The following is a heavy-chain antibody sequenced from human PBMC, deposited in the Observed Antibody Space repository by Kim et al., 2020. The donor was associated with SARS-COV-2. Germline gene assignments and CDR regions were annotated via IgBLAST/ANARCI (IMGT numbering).Heavy chain of an antibody. V-gene: IGHV3-30*18. D-gene: IGHD1-26*01. CDR3: TKVGRVWELLGALDN. J-gene: IGHJ4*02. CDR1: GFTFSTFG. Sequence: GGSLRLSCAASGFTFSTFGMHWVRQAPGKGLDWVAVVSYYGSGKYYADSVKGRFTISRDNSKNTLDLQMDSLRVEDTGVYYCTKVGRVWELLGALDNWGQGTLVTVSS. CDR2: VSYYGSGK.